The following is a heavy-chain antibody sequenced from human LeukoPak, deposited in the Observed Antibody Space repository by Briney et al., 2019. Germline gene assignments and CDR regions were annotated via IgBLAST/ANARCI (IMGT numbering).Heavy chain of an antibody. CDR2: ANTDGSDT. CDR1: GFTFSSYF. V-gene: IGHV3-74*01. Sequence: GGSLRLSCAASGFTFSSYFMYWVRQAPGKGLVWVSRANTDGSDTAYADSVKGRFTISRDNSKNTLYLQMNTLRGEDTAVYYCAKDRDFYDSSGLTVRYGMDVWGQGTTVTVSS. J-gene: IGHJ6*02. D-gene: IGHD3-22*01. CDR3: AKDRDFYDSSGLTVRYGMDV.